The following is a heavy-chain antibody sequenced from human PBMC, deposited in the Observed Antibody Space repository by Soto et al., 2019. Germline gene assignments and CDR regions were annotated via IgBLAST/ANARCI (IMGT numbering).Heavy chain of an antibody. CDR1: GYAFTSFG. J-gene: IGHJ6*02. CDR3: ARENWNYDYYYGMDI. V-gene: IGHV1-18*04. CDR2: ISAYNDNT. D-gene: IGHD1-1*01. Sequence: SVKVSCKASGYAFTSFGITWVRQAPGQGLEWMGWISAYNDNTNYAQKFQDRVTMTTDTSTSTAHMELRSLRSDDTAVYYCARENWNYDYYYGMDIWGQGTTVTVS.